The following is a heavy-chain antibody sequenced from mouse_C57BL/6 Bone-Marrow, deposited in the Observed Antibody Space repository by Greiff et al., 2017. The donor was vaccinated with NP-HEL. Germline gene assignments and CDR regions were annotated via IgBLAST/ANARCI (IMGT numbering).Heavy chain of an antibody. CDR1: GFTFSDYY. CDR2: ISNGGGST. CDR3: ARHGIYYYGSSWVYYAMDY. Sequence: DVMLVESGGGLVQPGGSLKLSCAASGFTFSDYYMYWVRQTPEKRLEWVAYISNGGGSTYYPDTVKGRFTISRDNAKNTLYLQMSRLKSEDTAMYYCARHGIYYYGSSWVYYAMDYWGQGTSVTVSS. J-gene: IGHJ4*01. V-gene: IGHV5-12*01. D-gene: IGHD1-1*01.